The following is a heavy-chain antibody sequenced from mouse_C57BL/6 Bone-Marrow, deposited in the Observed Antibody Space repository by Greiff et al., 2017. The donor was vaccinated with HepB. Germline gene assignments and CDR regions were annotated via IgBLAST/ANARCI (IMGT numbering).Heavy chain of an antibody. CDR3: ARHRADGYYVYYAMDY. J-gene: IGHJ4*01. D-gene: IGHD2-3*01. Sequence: EVQLVESGGGLVQPGGSLKLSCAASGFTFSDYYMYWVRQTPEKRLEWVAYISNGGGSTYYPDTVKGRFTISRDNAKNTLYLQMSRLKSEDTAMYYCARHRADGYYVYYAMDYWGQGTSVTVSS. CDR1: GFTFSDYY. CDR2: ISNGGGST. V-gene: IGHV5-12*01.